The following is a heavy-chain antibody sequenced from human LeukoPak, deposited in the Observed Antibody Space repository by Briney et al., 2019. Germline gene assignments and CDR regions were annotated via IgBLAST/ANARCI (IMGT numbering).Heavy chain of an antibody. V-gene: IGHV3-53*04. CDR3: RTYYYDSSGYTTLDY. Sequence: GGSLRLSCVASGFTVSSNYMSWVRQAPGKGLEWVSVIYSGGSTYYADSVKGRFTISRHNSKNTLYLQMNSLRAEDTAVYYCRTYYYDSSGYTTLDYWGQGTLVTVSS. D-gene: IGHD3-22*01. CDR1: GFTVSSNY. CDR2: IYSGGST. J-gene: IGHJ4*02.